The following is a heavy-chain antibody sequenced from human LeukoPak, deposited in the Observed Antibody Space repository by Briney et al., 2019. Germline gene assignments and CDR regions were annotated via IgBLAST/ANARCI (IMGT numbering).Heavy chain of an antibody. Sequence: GGSLRLSCAASGFTVSSNYMSWVRQAPGKGLEWLSIIYSGGNTYYADSGKGRFTISRDNSKNTVFLQMNSLRAENTAVYYCANIPVGYCSGGSCYPSGTDIWGQGTMVTVSS. CDR3: ANIPVGYCSGGSCYPSGTDI. V-gene: IGHV3-66*01. CDR1: GFTVSSNY. D-gene: IGHD2-15*01. J-gene: IGHJ3*02. CDR2: IYSGGNT.